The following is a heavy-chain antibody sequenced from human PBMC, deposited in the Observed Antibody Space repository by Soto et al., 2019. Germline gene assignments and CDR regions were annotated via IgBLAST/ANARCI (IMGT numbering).Heavy chain of an antibody. CDR2: IYHTGST. V-gene: IGHV4-61*01. J-gene: IGHJ6*02. D-gene: IGHD3-3*01. CDR3: ARDQYDFRSGSYYYAMEV. Sequence: SETRSLTWTVSGGSVSSESHYWCWIREARGRGLEWIGYIYHTGSTNYNPSLKGRVTMSVDTSRDQVSLRLRSVTRADTAVYYCARDQYDFRSGSYYYAMEVWGQGTKGTV. CDR1: GGSVSSESHY.